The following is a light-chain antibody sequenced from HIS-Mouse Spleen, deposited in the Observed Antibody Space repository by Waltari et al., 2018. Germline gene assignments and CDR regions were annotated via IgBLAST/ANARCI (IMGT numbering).Light chain of an antibody. CDR3: QQYNNWPMYT. V-gene: IGKV2D-30*01. J-gene: IGKJ2*01. CDR1: QSLVYSDGNTY. CDR2: KVS. Sequence: DVVMTQSPLSLPVTLGQPASISCRSSQSLVYSDGNTYLNWFQQRPGQSPRRLIYKVSNWDSGVPDRFSGSGSGTEFTLTISSMQSEDFAVYYCQQYNNWPMYTFGQGTKLEIK.